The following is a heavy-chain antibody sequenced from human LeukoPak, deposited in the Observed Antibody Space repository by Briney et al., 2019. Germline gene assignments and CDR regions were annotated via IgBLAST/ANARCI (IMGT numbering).Heavy chain of an antibody. J-gene: IGHJ4*02. CDR3: ASAYDSSGYYPFDY. CDR2: IYYSGST. CDR1: GGSISSSSYY. Sequence: PSETLSLTCTVSGGSISSSSYYWGWIRQPPGKGLEWIGSIYYSGSTYYNPSLKSRVTISVDTSKNQFSLKLSSVTAADTAVYYCASAYDSSGYYPFDYWGQGTLVTASS. V-gene: IGHV4-39*01. D-gene: IGHD3-22*01.